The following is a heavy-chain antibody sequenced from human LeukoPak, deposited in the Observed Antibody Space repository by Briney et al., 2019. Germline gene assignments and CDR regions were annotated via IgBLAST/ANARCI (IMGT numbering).Heavy chain of an antibody. Sequence: GGSLRLSCAASGFTFSNAWMSWVRQAPGKGLEWVGRIKGKTDGGTTDYAAPVKGRFTISRDDSKNTLYLQMNSLKTEDTAVYYCTTGRYCSSTSCYTRSILVDYWGQGTLVTVSS. V-gene: IGHV3-15*01. CDR3: TTGRYCSSTSCYTRSILVDY. CDR1: GFTFSNAW. J-gene: IGHJ4*02. CDR2: IKGKTDGGTT. D-gene: IGHD2-2*02.